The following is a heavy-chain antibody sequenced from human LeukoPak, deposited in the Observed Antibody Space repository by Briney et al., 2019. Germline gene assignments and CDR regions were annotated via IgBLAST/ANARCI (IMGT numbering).Heavy chain of an antibody. CDR2: IIPIFGTA. V-gene: IGHV1-69*13. CDR3: ARDYPGIAAAGTRGNAFDI. Sequence: ASVKVSCKASGGTFSSYAISWVRQAPGQGLEWMGGIIPIFGTANYAQKFQGRVTITADESTSTAYMELSSLRSEDTAVYYCARDYPGIAAAGTRGNAFDIWGQGTMVTVSS. CDR1: GGTFSSYA. J-gene: IGHJ3*02. D-gene: IGHD6-13*01.